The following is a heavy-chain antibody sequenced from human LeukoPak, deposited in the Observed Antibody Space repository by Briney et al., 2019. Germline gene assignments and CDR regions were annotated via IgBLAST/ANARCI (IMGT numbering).Heavy chain of an antibody. Sequence: ETLSLTCAVYGGSVSGYYWSWVRQPPGKGLEWIGKINHSGSTNYNPSLKSRVTISVDTSKNQFSLKLSSVTAADTAVYYCARSMQGVSGMDVWGQGTTVTVSS. J-gene: IGHJ6*02. CDR3: ARSMQGVSGMDV. D-gene: IGHD6-13*01. V-gene: IGHV4-34*01. CDR2: INHSGST. CDR1: GGSVSGYY.